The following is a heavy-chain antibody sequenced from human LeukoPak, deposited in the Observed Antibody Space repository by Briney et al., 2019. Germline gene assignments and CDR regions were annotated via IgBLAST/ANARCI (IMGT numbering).Heavy chain of an antibody. CDR3: AKTSRIQVRARENYAFYI. V-gene: IGHV3-33*06. CDR2: IWYDGSNK. J-gene: IGHJ3*02. D-gene: IGHD5-18*01. Sequence: PGGSLRLSCAASGFTFSSYGMHWVRQAPGKGLEWVAVIWYDGSNKYYADSVKGRFTISRDNSKNTLYLQMNSLRAEDTAVYYCAKTSRIQVRARENYAFYIWGQGTIVTGSS. CDR1: GFTFSSYG.